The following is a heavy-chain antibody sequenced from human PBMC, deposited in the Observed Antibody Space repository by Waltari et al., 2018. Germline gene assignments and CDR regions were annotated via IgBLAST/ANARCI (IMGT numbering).Heavy chain of an antibody. D-gene: IGHD2-8*02. CDR1: GYTFTDYH. CDR2: INPKSGGT. CDR3: ARRSCTGECYAPYVY. Sequence: QVQLVQSGAAVTKPGASVKVSCKPSGYTFTDYHIQRVRQAPGQGLEWMGWINPKSGGTYYAQTFQGWVTMTRDTSTSTVYMELSSLKSDDTAVYYCARRSCTGECYAPYVYWGQGSLVTVSS. V-gene: IGHV1-2*04. J-gene: IGHJ4*02.